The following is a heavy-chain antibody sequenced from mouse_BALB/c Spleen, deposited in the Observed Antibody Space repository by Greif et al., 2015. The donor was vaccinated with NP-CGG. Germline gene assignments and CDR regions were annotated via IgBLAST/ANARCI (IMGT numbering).Heavy chain of an antibody. Sequence: VQLQQSGAVLVKPWASVKLSCTASGFNIKATYMHWVKQRPEQGLEWIGRIDPANGNPKYDPKFQGKATITADTSSNTAYLQLSSLTSEDTAVYYCARGVRLPRYFDVWGAGTTVTVSS. D-gene: IGHD1-2*01. CDR2: IDPANGNP. CDR3: ARGVRLPRYFDV. J-gene: IGHJ1*01. CDR1: GFNIKATY. V-gene: IGHV14-3*02.